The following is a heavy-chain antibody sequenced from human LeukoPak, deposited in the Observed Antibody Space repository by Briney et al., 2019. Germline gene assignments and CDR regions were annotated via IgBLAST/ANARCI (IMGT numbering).Heavy chain of an antibody. Sequence: GGSLRLSCAASGFTFSSYGMHWVRQAPGKGLEWVAVISYDGSNKYYADSVKGRFTISRDNSKNTLYLQMNNLRAEDTAVYYCARGGVTLIVPILWGQGTLVTVSS. D-gene: IGHD3-22*01. CDR2: ISYDGSNK. CDR1: GFTFSSYG. CDR3: ARGGVTLIVPIL. J-gene: IGHJ4*02. V-gene: IGHV3-30*03.